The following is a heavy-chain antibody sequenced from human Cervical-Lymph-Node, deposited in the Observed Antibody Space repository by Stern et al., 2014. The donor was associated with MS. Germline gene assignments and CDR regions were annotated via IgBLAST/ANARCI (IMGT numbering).Heavy chain of an antibody. CDR3: ATPPTPSSVYYIV. Sequence: VQLVESGAEVKKPGSSVKVSCKASGGTLTGFPISWVRQAPGHGLQWMGGIIPLFGTTNYAQRFQDRVTITADESTDTAYIELSSLRSEDTAVYYCATPPTPSSVYYIVWGQGTLVTVSS. D-gene: IGHD5/OR15-5a*01. V-gene: IGHV1-69*01. J-gene: IGHJ4*02. CDR2: IIPLFGTT. CDR1: GGTLTGFP.